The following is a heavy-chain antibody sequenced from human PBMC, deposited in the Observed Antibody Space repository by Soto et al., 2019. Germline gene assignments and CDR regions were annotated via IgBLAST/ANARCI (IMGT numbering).Heavy chain of an antibody. CDR2: INPNSGGT. Sequence: RASVKVTCKASGFTFTGHYIHWVRQAPGQGLEWMGWINPNSGGTSYAQKFQGRVTMTRDTSITTAYMELSRLSSDDTAVYYCAKSGRSFRPSLGYFDYWGQGTLVPVSS. D-gene: IGHD1-26*01. J-gene: IGHJ4*02. CDR3: AKSGRSFRPSLGYFDY. CDR1: GFTFTGHY. V-gene: IGHV1-2*02.